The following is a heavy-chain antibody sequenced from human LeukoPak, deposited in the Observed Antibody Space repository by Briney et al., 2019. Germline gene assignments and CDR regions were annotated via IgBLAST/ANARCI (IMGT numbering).Heavy chain of an antibody. Sequence: GGSLRLSCAASGFSFSKYGMSWVRQAPGKGLEWVGFIRSKAYGGTTEYAASVKGRFTISRDDSKSIAYLQMNSLKTEDTAVYYCTRDQGSIDYWGQGTLVTVSS. J-gene: IGHJ4*02. V-gene: IGHV3-49*04. CDR1: GFSFSKYG. D-gene: IGHD2-15*01. CDR2: IRSKAYGGTT. CDR3: TRDQGSIDY.